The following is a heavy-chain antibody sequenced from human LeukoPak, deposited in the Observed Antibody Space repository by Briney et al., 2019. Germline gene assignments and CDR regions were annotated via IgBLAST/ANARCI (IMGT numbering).Heavy chain of an antibody. V-gene: IGHV1-2*02. CDR1: GYTFTGYY. J-gene: IGHJ4*02. Sequence: ASVKVSCKASGYTFTGYYMHWVRQAPGQGLEWMGWINPNSGGTNYAQKFQGRVAMTRDTSISTAYMELSRLRSDDTAVYYCASPSGITGTSFDYWGQGTLVTVSS. D-gene: IGHD1-7*01. CDR2: INPNSGGT. CDR3: ASPSGITGTSFDY.